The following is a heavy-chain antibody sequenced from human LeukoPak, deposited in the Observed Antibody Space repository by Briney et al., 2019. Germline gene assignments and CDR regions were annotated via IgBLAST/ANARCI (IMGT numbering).Heavy chain of an antibody. CDR1: GFTFSSYW. CDR3: AREGTWLKDAFDI. Sequence: GGSLRLSCAASGFTFSSYWMSWDRQAPGKGLEWVANIKQDGSEKYYVASLKGRFPLSRDNAKNSLYLQMNSLRADDTAVYYRAREGTWLKDAFDIWGQGTMVTVSS. CDR2: IKQDGSEK. J-gene: IGHJ3*02. V-gene: IGHV3-7*01. D-gene: IGHD1-1*01.